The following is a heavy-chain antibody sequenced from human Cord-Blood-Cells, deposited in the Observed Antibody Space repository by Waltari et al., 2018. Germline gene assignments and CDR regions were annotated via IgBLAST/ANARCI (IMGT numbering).Heavy chain of an antibody. V-gene: IGHV3-30-3*01. CDR2: ISYDGSNK. D-gene: IGHD6-6*01. J-gene: IGHJ4*02. Sequence: QVQLVESGGGVVQPGRSLRLSCAASGFTFSSYAMHWVRQAPGKGLEWVAVISYDGSNKYYADSVKGRFTISRDNSKNTLYPQMNSLRAEDTAVYYCARGEGSSSMSYWGQGTLVTVSS. CDR1: GFTFSSYA. CDR3: ARGEGSSSMSY.